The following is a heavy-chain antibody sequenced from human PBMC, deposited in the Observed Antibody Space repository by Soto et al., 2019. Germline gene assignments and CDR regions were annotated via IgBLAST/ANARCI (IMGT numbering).Heavy chain of an antibody. CDR3: ASPPRGHAVDL. Sequence: VELVESGGDLVQPGGSLRLTCTASSFLFSSYTMNWVRQAPGKGLEWIAYISGSGATIHYADSVKGRFTISRDNAKKSLSLQMDSLSVNDTAFYYCASPPRGHAVDLWGQGTLVGVSS. CDR2: ISGSGATI. J-gene: IGHJ3*01. D-gene: IGHD2-2*01. V-gene: IGHV3-48*01. CDR1: SFLFSSYT.